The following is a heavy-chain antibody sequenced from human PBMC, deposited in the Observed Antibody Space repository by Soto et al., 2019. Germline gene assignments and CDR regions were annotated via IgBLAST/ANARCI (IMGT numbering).Heavy chain of an antibody. V-gene: IGHV3-30*18. D-gene: IGHD3-22*01. CDR1: GFTFSSYG. Sequence: QVQLVESGGGVVQPGRSLRLSCAASGFTFSSYGMHWVRQAPGKGLEWVAVISYDGSNKYYADSVKGRFTISRDNSKNSLYLQMNSLRAEDTAVYYCAKAQSSPYYYDSSGYYSFDYWGQGILVTVSS. J-gene: IGHJ4*02. CDR2: ISYDGSNK. CDR3: AKAQSSPYYYDSSGYYSFDY.